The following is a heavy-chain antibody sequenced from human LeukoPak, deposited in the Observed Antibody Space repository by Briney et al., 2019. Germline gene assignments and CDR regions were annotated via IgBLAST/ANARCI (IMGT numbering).Heavy chain of an antibody. Sequence: GGSLRLSCAASGFTFSSYWMSWVRQAPGKGLEWVSYISSSSSTIYYADSVKGRFTISRDNAKNSLYLQMNSLRAEDTAVYYCARDRGRSEELELPAYWGQGTMVTVSS. CDR2: ISSSSSTI. D-gene: IGHD1-7*01. CDR1: GFTFSSYW. J-gene: IGHJ3*01. V-gene: IGHV3-48*01. CDR3: ARDRGRSEELELPAY.